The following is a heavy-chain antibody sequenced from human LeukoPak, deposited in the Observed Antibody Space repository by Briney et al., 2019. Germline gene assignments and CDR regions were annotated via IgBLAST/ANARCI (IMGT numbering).Heavy chain of an antibody. CDR3: ARGGDYGDYVDFAY. Sequence: GSLRLSCAASGFTFSYYAMIWARQAPGKGLEWVSVISGSGGSTYYADSVKGRFTVSRDNSKSTLYLQMNSLRAEDTAVYYCARGGDYGDYVDFAYWGQGTLVTVSS. D-gene: IGHD4-17*01. J-gene: IGHJ4*02. V-gene: IGHV3-23*01. CDR2: ISGSGGST. CDR1: GFTFSYYA.